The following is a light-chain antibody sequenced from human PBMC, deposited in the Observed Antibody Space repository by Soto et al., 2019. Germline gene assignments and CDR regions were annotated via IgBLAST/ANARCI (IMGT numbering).Light chain of an antibody. V-gene: IGKV3-15*01. CDR2: AAS. CDR3: QQNIQWPPYT. J-gene: IGKJ2*01. Sequence: IVLTQSPVPLSFSPGETAPLSCRASQGWSSTLAWYQHKPGQAPRLLIYAASARATGVPARFSGSGSGTDYTLTISNLQSEDSAVYYCQQNIQWPPYTFGQGTKLEIK. CDR1: QGWSST.